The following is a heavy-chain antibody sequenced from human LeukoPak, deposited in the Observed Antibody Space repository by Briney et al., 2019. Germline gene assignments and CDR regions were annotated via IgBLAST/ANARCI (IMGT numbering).Heavy chain of an antibody. V-gene: IGHV1-69*05. D-gene: IGHD3-10*01. Sequence: ASVKVSCKASGGTFSSYAISWVRQAPGQGLKWMGRIIPIFGTANYAQKFQGRVTITTDESTSTAYMELSSLSSEDTAVYYCARDAGWYYYGSGSEGILNTDYWGQGTLVTVSS. J-gene: IGHJ4*02. CDR2: IIPIFGTA. CDR3: ARDAGWYYYGSGSEGILNTDY. CDR1: GGTFSSYA.